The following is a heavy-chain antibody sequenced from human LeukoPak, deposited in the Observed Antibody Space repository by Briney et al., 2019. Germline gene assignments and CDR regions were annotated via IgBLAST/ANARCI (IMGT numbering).Heavy chain of an antibody. D-gene: IGHD3-10*01. J-gene: IGHJ4*02. Sequence: SETLSLTCTVSGGSISNNNYYWGWIRQPPGKGLEWIGNIYYSGSTYYNPSFKSRLTISVDTSKNQFSLKLSSVTAADTAVYYCASLRTGDFDYWGQGALVTVSS. CDR1: GGSISNNNYY. CDR3: ASLRTGDFDY. V-gene: IGHV4-39*01. CDR2: IYYSGST.